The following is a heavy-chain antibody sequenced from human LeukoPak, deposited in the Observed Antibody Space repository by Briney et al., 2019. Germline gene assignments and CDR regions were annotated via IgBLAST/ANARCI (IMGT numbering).Heavy chain of an antibody. V-gene: IGHV4-34*04. CDR1: GLSCSGYY. J-gene: IGHJ3*02. CDR2: INHSAGT. Sequence: KPSETLSLTSAAYGLSCSGYYWGWICQPPGNGQEWIGEINHSAGTNDNPSLTRGATIAVETSSNQFYRQLSSVTAADTAVYYCARGKLRYRLDAFDIWGRGTMVTVSS. D-gene: IGHD3-9*01. CDR3: ARGKLRYRLDAFDI.